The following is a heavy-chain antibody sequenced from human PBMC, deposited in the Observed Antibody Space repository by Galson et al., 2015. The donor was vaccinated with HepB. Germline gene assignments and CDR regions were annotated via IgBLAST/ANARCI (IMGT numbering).Heavy chain of an antibody. V-gene: IGHV5-51*01. CDR1: GYSFTNYW. D-gene: IGHD4-17*01. Sequence: SGAEVKEPGESLKISCKGSGYSFTNYWIGWVRQMPGKGLEWMGIIYPGDSDTRYSPSFQGQVTISADKSINTAYLQWNILKASDTAMYYCAASDHGEYRVAAYWGQGTLVTVSS. J-gene: IGHJ4*02. CDR3: AASDHGEYRVAAY. CDR2: IYPGDSDT.